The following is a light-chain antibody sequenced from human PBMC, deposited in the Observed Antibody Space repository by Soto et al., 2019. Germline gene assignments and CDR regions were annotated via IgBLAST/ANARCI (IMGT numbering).Light chain of an antibody. CDR2: NNH. Sequence: QPVLTQPPSASGTPGQRVTISCSGSSSNIESNYVSWYQQFPGKAPRLLIYNNHQRPSGVPDRFSGSKSGTSASLAISGLRSEDEADYHCAVWDDNLGGSVVFGGGTKLTVL. CDR1: SSNIESNY. CDR3: AVWDDNLGGSVV. V-gene: IGLV1-47*02. J-gene: IGLJ2*01.